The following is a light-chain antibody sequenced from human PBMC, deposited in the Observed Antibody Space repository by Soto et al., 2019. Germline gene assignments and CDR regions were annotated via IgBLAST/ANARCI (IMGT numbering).Light chain of an antibody. V-gene: IGKV3-15*01. CDR2: GAS. Sequence: EIVMTQSSATLSVSPGERATLSCRASETVSSNLAWYQQKLGQAPRLLIYGASTRATGIPARFSGSGSGTEFTLTISSRQSEDFAVYYCQQYNNWPRPFGQGTKVAIK. J-gene: IGKJ1*01. CDR3: QQYNNWPRP. CDR1: ETVSSN.